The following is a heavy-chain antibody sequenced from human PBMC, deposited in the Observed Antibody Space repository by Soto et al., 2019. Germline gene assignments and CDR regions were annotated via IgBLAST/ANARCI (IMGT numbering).Heavy chain of an antibody. CDR2: IKQDGSEK. CDR1: GFTLSSYW. J-gene: IGHJ6*02. CDR3: ARDRVVVVAAISLYYGMDV. V-gene: IGHV3-7*05. Sequence: PGGSLRLSCAASGFTLSSYWMSWVRQAPGKGLEWVANIKQDGSEKYYVDSVKGRFTISRDNAKNSLYLQMNSLRAEDTAVYYCARDRVVVVAAISLYYGMDVWGQGTTVTVSS. D-gene: IGHD2-15*01.